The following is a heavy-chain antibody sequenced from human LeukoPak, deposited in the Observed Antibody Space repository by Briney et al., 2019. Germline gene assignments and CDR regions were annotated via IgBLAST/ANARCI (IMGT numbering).Heavy chain of an antibody. V-gene: IGHV4-59*01. CDR1: GGSISSYY. CDR3: ARVGTSGPIAAAGKFPRWNYYYGMDV. D-gene: IGHD6-13*01. J-gene: IGHJ6*02. Sequence: PSETLSLTCTVSGGSISSYYWSWIRQPPGKGLEWIGYIYYSGSTNYNPSLKSRVTISVDTSKNQFSLKLSSVTAADTAVYYCARVGTSGPIAAAGKFPRWNYYYGMDVWGQGTTVTVSS. CDR2: IYYSGST.